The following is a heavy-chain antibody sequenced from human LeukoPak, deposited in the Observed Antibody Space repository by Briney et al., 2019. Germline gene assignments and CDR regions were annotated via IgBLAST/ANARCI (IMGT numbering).Heavy chain of an antibody. D-gene: IGHD2-2*01. V-gene: IGHV1-69*02. CDR2: MIPILGIA. Sequence: SVKVSCKASGGTFSSYTISWVRQAPGQGLELMGRMIPILGIANYAQKFQGRVTITADKSTSTAYMELSSLRSEDTAVYYCASYQEDIVVVPAALDYWGQGTLVTVSS. CDR1: GGTFSSYT. CDR3: ASYQEDIVVVPAALDY. J-gene: IGHJ4*02.